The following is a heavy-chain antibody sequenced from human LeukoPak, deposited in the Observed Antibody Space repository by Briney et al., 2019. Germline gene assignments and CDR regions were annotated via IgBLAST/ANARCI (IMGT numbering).Heavy chain of an antibody. CDR1: GGSISRYY. CDR3: ARDLWDSSDYYYFGAFDI. V-gene: IGHV4-59*01. Sequence: SETLSLTCTVSGGSISRYYWSWIRRPPGKGLEWIGYIDDSGNTNYNPSLKSRVTISLDTSNNQFSLKLSSVTAADTAVYYCARDLWDSSDYYYFGAFDIWGQGTMVTVSS. J-gene: IGHJ3*02. D-gene: IGHD3-22*01. CDR2: IDDSGNT.